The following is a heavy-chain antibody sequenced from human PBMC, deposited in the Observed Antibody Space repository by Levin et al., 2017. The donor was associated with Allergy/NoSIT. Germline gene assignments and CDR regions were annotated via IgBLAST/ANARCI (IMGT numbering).Heavy chain of an antibody. Sequence: GESLKISCKGSGYSFTSYWISWVRQMPGKGLEWMGRIDPSDSYTNYSPSFQGHVTISADKSISTAYLQWSSLKASDTAMYYCARHIAAADPYYYYYYYMDVWGKGTTVTVSS. D-gene: IGHD6-13*01. CDR1: GYSFTSYW. J-gene: IGHJ6*03. CDR3: ARHIAAADPYYYYYYYMDV. CDR2: IDPSDSYT. V-gene: IGHV5-10-1*01.